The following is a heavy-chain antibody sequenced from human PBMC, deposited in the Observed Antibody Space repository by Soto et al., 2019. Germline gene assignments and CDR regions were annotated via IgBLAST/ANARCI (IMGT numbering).Heavy chain of an antibody. CDR3: ARDYPLYYYDSSGTFDY. V-gene: IGHV3-30-3*01. Sequence: GGSLRLSCAASGFTFSSYAMHWVRQAPGKGLEWVAVISYDGSNKYYADSVKGRFTISRDNSKNTLYLQMNSLRAEDTAVYYCARDYPLYYYDSSGTFDYWGQGTLVTVSS. J-gene: IGHJ4*02. CDR1: GFTFSSYA. CDR2: ISYDGSNK. D-gene: IGHD3-22*01.